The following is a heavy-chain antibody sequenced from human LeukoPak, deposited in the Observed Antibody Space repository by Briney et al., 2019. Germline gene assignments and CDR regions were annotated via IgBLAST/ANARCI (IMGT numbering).Heavy chain of an antibody. Sequence: GGSLRLSCAVSGFTFSDYVMSWVRQTPGKGPQRVSGIGSSGSLTYFASSVKGRFTISRDNSKNTLYLQMNRLRAEDTALYFCVKDADVSGDFLFHAWGQGTLVTVSS. CDR3: VKDADVSGDFLFHA. CDR2: IGSSGSLT. CDR1: GFTFSDYV. D-gene: IGHD2-21*02. J-gene: IGHJ5*02. V-gene: IGHV3-23*01.